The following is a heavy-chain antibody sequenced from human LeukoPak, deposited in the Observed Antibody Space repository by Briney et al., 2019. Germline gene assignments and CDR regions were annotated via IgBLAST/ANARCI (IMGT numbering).Heavy chain of an antibody. CDR3: ARAGLLWFGESDAFDI. D-gene: IGHD3-10*01. CDR1: GFTFSSYS. CDR2: ISSSSSYI. J-gene: IGHJ3*02. V-gene: IGHV3-21*01. Sequence: PGGSLRLSCAASGFTFSSYSMNWVRQAPGKGLEWVSSISSSSSYIYYADSVKGRFTISRDNAKNSLYLQMNSLRAEDTAVYYCARAGLLWFGESDAFDIWGQGTMVTVSS.